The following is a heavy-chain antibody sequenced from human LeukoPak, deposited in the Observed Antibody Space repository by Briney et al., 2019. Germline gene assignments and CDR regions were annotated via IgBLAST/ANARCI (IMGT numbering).Heavy chain of an antibody. CDR2: IYYSGST. V-gene: IGHV4-31*03. CDR3: AKKGESLDYYYMDV. D-gene: IGHD3-10*01. CDR1: GGSISSGGYY. J-gene: IGHJ6*02. Sequence: SQTLSLTCTVSGGSISSGGYYWSWIRQHPGKGLEWIGYIYYSGSTYYNPSLKSRVTISVDTSKNQFSLKLSSVTAADTAVYYCAKKGESLDYYYMDVWGQGTTVTVSS.